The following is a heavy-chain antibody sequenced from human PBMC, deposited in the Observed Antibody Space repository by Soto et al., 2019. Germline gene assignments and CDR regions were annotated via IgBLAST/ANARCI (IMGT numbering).Heavy chain of an antibody. J-gene: IGHJ6*02. Sequence: PSETLSLTCAVYGGSFSGSYWRWIRQPPGQGLEWIGEINHSGSTNYNPSLKSRVTISVDTSKNQFSLKLSSVTAADTAVYYCARALLEGSYVAAAGTYYGMDVWGQGTTVT. V-gene: IGHV4-34*01. CDR2: INHSGST. D-gene: IGHD6-13*01. CDR1: GGSFSGSY. CDR3: ARALLEGSYVAAAGTYYGMDV.